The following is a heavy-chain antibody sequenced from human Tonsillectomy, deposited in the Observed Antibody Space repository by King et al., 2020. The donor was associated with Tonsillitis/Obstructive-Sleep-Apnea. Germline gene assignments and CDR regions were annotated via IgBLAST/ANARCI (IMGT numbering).Heavy chain of an antibody. Sequence: LQLQESGPGLVKPSETLSLTCTVSGGSISSTNYYWGWIRQPPGKGLEWIGSVFYSGSTYSNPSLKSRLTISVDTSKNQFSLKLSSVTAADTAVYFCARWNQLRFDFWGQGTLVTVSS. CDR1: GGSISSTNYY. CDR3: ARWNQLRFDF. D-gene: IGHD5-18*01. CDR2: VFYSGST. V-gene: IGHV4-39*01. J-gene: IGHJ4*02.